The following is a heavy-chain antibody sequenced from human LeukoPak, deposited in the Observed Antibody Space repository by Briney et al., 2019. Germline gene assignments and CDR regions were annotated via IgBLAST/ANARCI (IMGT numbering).Heavy chain of an antibody. J-gene: IGHJ4*01. CDR3: AHDYSSSWEFRSILEIPLPEY. D-gene: IGHD6-13*01. CDR1: GGSISSSSYY. V-gene: IGHV4-39*01. CDR2: INYGGRT. Sequence: SETLSLTCAVSGGSISSSSYYWGWIRQPPGRGLGWVGSINYGGRTCDNMILKSRVTISVDTSEYQFSLKLSSVTAADTAVYYWAHDYSSSWEFRSILEIPLPEYCGHGNLVTASS.